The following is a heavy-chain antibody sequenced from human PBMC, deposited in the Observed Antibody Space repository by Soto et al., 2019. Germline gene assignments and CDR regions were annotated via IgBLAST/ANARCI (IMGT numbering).Heavy chain of an antibody. CDR2: IAWTSGTI. Sequence: EMQLVESGGGLVQPGRSLRLSCAVSGFTFENFALHWVRQAQGKGLELVSGIAWTSGTIAYADAVKRRFTLSRDSATSSLYLHLDGLMPEDTAFYYCAKAPKVVTHWFDPWGQGTLVTVSS. V-gene: IGHV3-9*01. D-gene: IGHD2-21*02. CDR1: GFTFENFA. J-gene: IGHJ5*02. CDR3: AKAPKVVTHWFDP.